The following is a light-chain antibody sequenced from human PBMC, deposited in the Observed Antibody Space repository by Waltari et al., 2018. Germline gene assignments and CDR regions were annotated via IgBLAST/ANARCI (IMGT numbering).Light chain of an antibody. CDR2: RND. Sequence: QSVLTQPPSASGTPGQRVTISCSGSSSNIGSSFVCWYQHLPGTAPKLLIYRNDQRPSGFPDRFSGSRSGTSASLAIRGLRSEDEADYYCAAWDDSLTVRFGGGTKLTVL. CDR1: SSNIGSSF. CDR3: AAWDDSLTVR. J-gene: IGLJ3*02. V-gene: IGLV1-47*01.